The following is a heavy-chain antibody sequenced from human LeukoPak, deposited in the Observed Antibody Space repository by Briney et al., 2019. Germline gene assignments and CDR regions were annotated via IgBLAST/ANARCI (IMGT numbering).Heavy chain of an antibody. J-gene: IGHJ6*03. V-gene: IGHV4-34*01. CDR3: ASLWPRYYYYYMDV. D-gene: IGHD2/OR15-2a*01. CDR1: GGSFSGYY. Sequence: SETLSLTCAVYGGSFSGYYWSWIRQPPGKGLEWIGEINHSGSINYNPSLKSRVTISVDTSKNQFSLKLSSVTAADTAVYYCASLWPRYYYYYMDVWGKGTTVTVSS. CDR2: INHSGSI.